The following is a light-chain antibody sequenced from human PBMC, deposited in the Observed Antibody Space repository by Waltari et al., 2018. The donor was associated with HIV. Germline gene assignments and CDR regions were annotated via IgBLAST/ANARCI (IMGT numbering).Light chain of an antibody. CDR2: DVS. CDR3: HQYGSSPPYS. CDR1: PSVTSSY. Sequence: EIVLTQSPGTLSLSPGERATLSCRASPSVTSSYLTWFQQKPGQAPRLLMYDVSSRAPGIPDRFSGSGSGTDFTLTISRLEPEDFAVYYCHQYGSSPPYSFGQGTKLEIK. J-gene: IGKJ2*01. V-gene: IGKV3-20*01.